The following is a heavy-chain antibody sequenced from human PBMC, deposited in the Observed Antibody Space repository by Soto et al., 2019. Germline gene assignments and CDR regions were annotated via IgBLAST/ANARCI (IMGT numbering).Heavy chain of an antibody. CDR3: ADILWGGRDYFDY. D-gene: IGHD2-21*01. V-gene: IGHV3-23*01. J-gene: IGHJ4*02. Sequence: EVQLLESGGGLVQPGGSLRLSCAASGFTFSSYAMSWVRQAPGKGLEWVSAISGSGDTTYYADSVRGRFTISRDNSKNTLYLQMNSLRAEDTAVYYCADILWGGRDYFDYWGQGTLATVSS. CDR1: GFTFSSYA. CDR2: ISGSGDTT.